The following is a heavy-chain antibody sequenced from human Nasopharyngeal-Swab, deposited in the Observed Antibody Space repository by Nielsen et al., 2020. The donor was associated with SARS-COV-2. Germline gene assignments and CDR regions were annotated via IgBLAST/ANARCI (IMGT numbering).Heavy chain of an antibody. V-gene: IGHV4-59*01. Sequence: WIRQPPGKGLEWIGHIYYSGSTNYNPSIKSRVTISVDTSKNQFSLKLSSVTAADTAVYYCARVGGLWSAGFYYYYMDVWGKGTTVTVSS. CDR3: ARVGGLWSAGFYYYYMDV. D-gene: IGHD3-3*01. CDR2: IYYSGST. J-gene: IGHJ6*03.